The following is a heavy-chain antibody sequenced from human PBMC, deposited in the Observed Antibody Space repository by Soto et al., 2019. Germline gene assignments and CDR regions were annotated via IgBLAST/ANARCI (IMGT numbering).Heavy chain of an antibody. CDR2: ISSSGSSI. CDR3: ARTYYDFWSGSFYYYMDV. CDR1: GFTFSDYY. Sequence: GGSLRLSCAASGFTFSDYYMSWIRQAPGEGLEWISSISSSGSSIYYADSVKGRFTISRDNAKNSLYLQMNSLRAEETAIYYCARTYYDFWSGSFYYYMDVWGKGTTVTVSS. D-gene: IGHD3-3*01. J-gene: IGHJ6*03. V-gene: IGHV3-11*01.